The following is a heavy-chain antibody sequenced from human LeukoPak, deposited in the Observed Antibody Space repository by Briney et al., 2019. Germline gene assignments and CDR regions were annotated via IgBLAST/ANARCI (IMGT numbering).Heavy chain of an antibody. CDR1: GFTVRSNY. J-gene: IGHJ3*01. Sequence: PGGSLRLSCAASGFTVRSNYMTWVRQAPGKGLEWVSVIYSTGTTYYADSAKGRFTISRDKSKNTLYLQMNSLRAEDTAVYYCAGPSMVDAFDVWGQGTLVIVSS. D-gene: IGHD3-10*01. CDR2: IYSTGTT. CDR3: AGPSMVDAFDV. V-gene: IGHV3-66*01.